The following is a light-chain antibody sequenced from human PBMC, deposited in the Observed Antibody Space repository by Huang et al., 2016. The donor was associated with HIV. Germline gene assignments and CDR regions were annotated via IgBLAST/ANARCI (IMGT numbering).Light chain of an antibody. Sequence: AIRLTQSPSSLSASTGDRVTITCRASPGISSYLAWYQQKPGKAPKLLISSASTLRSGVPSRCSGSGFGTDFTLTISSLQSEDLGTYHCQQYYTYPHSFGQGTKLEIK. J-gene: IGKJ2*03. V-gene: IGKV1-8*01. CDR3: QQYYTYPHS. CDR1: PGISSY. CDR2: SAS.